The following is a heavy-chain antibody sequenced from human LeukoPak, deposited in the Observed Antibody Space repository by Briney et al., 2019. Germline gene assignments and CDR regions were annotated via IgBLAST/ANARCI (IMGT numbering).Heavy chain of an antibody. CDR3: ARDRGGGNRAFDI. CDR2: IYHSGST. Sequence: SETLSLTCAVSGGSISSSNWWSWVRQPPGKGLEWIGEIYHSGSTNYNPSLKSRVTISVDKSKNQFSLKLSSVTAADTAVYYCARDRGGGNRAFDIWGQGTLVTVSS. CDR1: GGSISSSNW. V-gene: IGHV4-4*02. D-gene: IGHD4-23*01. J-gene: IGHJ4*02.